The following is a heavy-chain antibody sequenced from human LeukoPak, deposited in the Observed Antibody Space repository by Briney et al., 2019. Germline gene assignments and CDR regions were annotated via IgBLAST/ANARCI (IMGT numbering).Heavy chain of an antibody. CDR1: GYTFTGYY. CDR3: ARGHYYYDSSDLYDY. CDR2: INPNSGGT. D-gene: IGHD3-22*01. J-gene: IGHJ4*02. Sequence: ASVKVSCKASGYTFTGYYMHWVRQAPGQGLEWMGWINPNSGGTNYAQKFRGRVTMTRDTSISTAYMELSRLRSDDTAVYYCARGHYYYDSSDLYDYWGQGTLVTVSS. V-gene: IGHV1-2*02.